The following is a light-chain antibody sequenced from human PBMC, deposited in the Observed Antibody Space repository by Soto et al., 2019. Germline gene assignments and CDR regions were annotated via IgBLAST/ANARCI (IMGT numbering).Light chain of an antibody. CDR1: QSISSW. V-gene: IGKV1-5*01. Sequence: DIQMIQSPSTLSASVGDRVTITCRASQSISSWLAWYKQKLGRAPRLLIYDASSLESGVPSRFSGSGYGTEFTLTISSLQPDDFATYYCQQYNTYSSLTFGGGTKVDIK. CDR2: DAS. CDR3: QQYNTYSSLT. J-gene: IGKJ4*01.